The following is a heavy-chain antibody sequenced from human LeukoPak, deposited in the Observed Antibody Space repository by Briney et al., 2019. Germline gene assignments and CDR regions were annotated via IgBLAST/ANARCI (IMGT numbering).Heavy chain of an antibody. CDR3: ASISGYYFQFDY. Sequence: PSETLSLTCAVYGRSFSGYYWSWIRQPPGKGLEWIGEINHSGSTNYNPSLKSRVTISVDTSKNQFSLKLSSVTAADTAVYYCASISGYYFQFDYWGQGTLVTVSS. J-gene: IGHJ4*02. CDR2: INHSGST. V-gene: IGHV4-34*01. D-gene: IGHD3-22*01. CDR1: GRSFSGYY.